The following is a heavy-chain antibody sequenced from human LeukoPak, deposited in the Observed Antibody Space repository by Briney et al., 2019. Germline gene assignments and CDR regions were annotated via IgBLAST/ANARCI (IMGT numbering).Heavy chain of an antibody. V-gene: IGHV3-64*04. D-gene: IGHD3-9*01. Sequence: GGSLRLSCSASGFTFNTYAIHWVRQAPGKGLEYVSAISSNGGSTYYADSVKGRFTISRDNSKSTLYLEMNSLRPEDTAVYYCAKTEALTAGYYFDYWGQGTLVTVSS. J-gene: IGHJ4*02. CDR1: GFTFNTYA. CDR2: ISSNGGST. CDR3: AKTEALTAGYYFDY.